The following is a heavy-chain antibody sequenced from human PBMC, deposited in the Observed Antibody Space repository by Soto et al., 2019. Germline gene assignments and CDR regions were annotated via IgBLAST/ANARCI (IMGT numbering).Heavy chain of an antibody. CDR3: ASYTLPYCGGDCSYAFDI. Sequence: QVQLVESGGGVVQPGRSLRLSCAASGFTFSSYAMHWVRQAPGKGLEWVAFISYDGSNKYYADSVKGRFTISRDHSKNTMYLHMNSLRTEDTAVYYCASYTLPYCGGDCSYAFDIWGQGTMVTGSS. CDR1: GFTFSSYA. V-gene: IGHV3-30-3*01. CDR2: ISYDGSNK. D-gene: IGHD2-21*02. J-gene: IGHJ3*02.